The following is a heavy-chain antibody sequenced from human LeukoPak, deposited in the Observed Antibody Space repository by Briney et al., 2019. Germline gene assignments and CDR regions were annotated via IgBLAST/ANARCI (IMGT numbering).Heavy chain of an antibody. CDR3: AREGRITMVRGVIRYYYMDV. V-gene: IGHV4-61*09. Sequence: SETLSLTCTVSGASINSGSYYWAWIRQAAGKGLEWIGHVYNTGITKFSPSLESRVTIALDRSKNEFSLKLTSVTAADTAVYYCAREGRITMVRGVIRYYYMDVWGKGTTVTISS. J-gene: IGHJ6*03. CDR1: GASINSGSYY. CDR2: VYNTGIT. D-gene: IGHD3-10*01.